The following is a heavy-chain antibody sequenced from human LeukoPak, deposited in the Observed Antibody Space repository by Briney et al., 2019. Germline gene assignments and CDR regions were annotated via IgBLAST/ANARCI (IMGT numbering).Heavy chain of an antibody. D-gene: IGHD6-19*01. CDR3: ANLGSY. CDR1: GFTFSNDY. CDR2: ISRSGGST. Sequence: PGGSLRLSCAASGFTFSNDYMSWIRQAPGKGLEWVSAISRSGGSTYYADSVKGRFTISRDNSKNTLYLQMNSLRGEDTALYYCANLGSYWGQGTLVTVSS. J-gene: IGHJ4*02. V-gene: IGHV3-23*01.